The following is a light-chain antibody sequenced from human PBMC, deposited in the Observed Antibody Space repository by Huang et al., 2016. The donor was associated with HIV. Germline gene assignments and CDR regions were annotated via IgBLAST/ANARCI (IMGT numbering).Light chain of an antibody. CDR3: QQHYSSPPT. Sequence: DIVMTQSPDSLAVSLGERATINCKSSQSLLYNSNNKNYLAWYQQKPGQPPNLLIYWAAARESGVPDRLSGSGSETDFTLTISSLQAEDVAVYYCQQHYSSPPTFGQGTKLEIK. J-gene: IGKJ2*01. CDR2: WAA. V-gene: IGKV4-1*01. CDR1: QSLLYNSNNKNY.